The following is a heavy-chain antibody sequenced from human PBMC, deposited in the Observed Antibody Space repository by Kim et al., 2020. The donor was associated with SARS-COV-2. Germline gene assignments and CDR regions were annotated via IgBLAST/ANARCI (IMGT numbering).Heavy chain of an antibody. CDR3: ARYRRSGWYDY. J-gene: IGHJ4*02. CDR1: GFTFSNYD. Sequence: GGSLRLSCAASGFTFSNYDMHWVRQPTGKGLEWVSAIGAAGDTSYAGSVKGRLTISRENAKNSLYLQMNSLRAGDTAIYYCARYRRSGWYDYWGQGTLVTVSS. D-gene: IGHD6-19*01. V-gene: IGHV3-13*04. CDR2: IGAAGDT.